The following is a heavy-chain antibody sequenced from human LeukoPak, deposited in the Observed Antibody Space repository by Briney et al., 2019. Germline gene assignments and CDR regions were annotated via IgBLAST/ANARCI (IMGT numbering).Heavy chain of an antibody. J-gene: IGHJ4*02. CDR3: AKGTYFDWLLSRGYYFDY. V-gene: IGHV3-23*01. CDR1: GFAFGDYA. D-gene: IGHD3-9*01. Sequence: TGGSLRLSCTASGFAFGDYAMSWLRQAPGKGLEWVSTISGSGGSTYYADSVKGRFTISRDNSKNTLYLQMGSLRAEDTAVYYCAKGTYFDWLLSRGYYFDYWGQGTLVTVSS. CDR2: ISGSGGST.